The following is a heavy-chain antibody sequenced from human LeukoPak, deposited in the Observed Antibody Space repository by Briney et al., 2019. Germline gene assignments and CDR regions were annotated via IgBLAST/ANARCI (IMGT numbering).Heavy chain of an antibody. CDR1: GGSISSSSYY. CDR2: IYHSGST. V-gene: IGHV4-39*07. CDR3: ASWVVGRNFDY. D-gene: IGHD2-15*01. J-gene: IGHJ4*02. Sequence: SETLSLTCTVSGGSISSSSYYWGWIRQPPGKGLEWIGEIYHSGSTNYNPSLKSRVTISVDKSKNQFSLKLSSVTAADTAVYYCASWVVGRNFDYWGQGTLVTVSS.